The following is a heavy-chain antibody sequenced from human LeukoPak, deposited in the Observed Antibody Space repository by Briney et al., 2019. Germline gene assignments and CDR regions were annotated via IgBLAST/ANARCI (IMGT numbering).Heavy chain of an antibody. CDR3: ARANRWFDP. Sequence: GRSLRLSCAASGFTFSSYAMHWVRQAPGKGLEWVAVISYDGSNKYYADSVKGRFTISRDNSKNTLYLQMNSLRSEDTAVYYCARANRWFDPWGQGTLVTVSS. V-gene: IGHV3-30-3*01. CDR1: GFTFSSYA. CDR2: ISYDGSNK. J-gene: IGHJ5*02.